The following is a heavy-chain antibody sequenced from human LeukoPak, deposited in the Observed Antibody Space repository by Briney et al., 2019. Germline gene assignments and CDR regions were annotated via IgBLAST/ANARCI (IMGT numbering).Heavy chain of an antibody. CDR1: GFTVSSNY. V-gene: IGHV3-30*03. CDR2: ISYDGNFR. CDR3: ARPAPPGGIVYGFHI. Sequence: GGSLRLSCAASGFTVSSNYMSWVRQAPGKGLEWVALISYDGNFRNYAESVKGRFTISRDNSKNTVHLQMNSLGAEDTAVYYCARPAPPGGIVYGFHIWGQGTMVTVSS. D-gene: IGHD3-16*02. J-gene: IGHJ3*02.